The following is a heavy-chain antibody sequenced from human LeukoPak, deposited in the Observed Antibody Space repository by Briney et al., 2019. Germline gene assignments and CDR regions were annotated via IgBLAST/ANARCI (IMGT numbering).Heavy chain of an antibody. Sequence: PGGSLRLSCAASGFTFSSYAMSWVRQAPGKGLEWVSAISGSGGSTYYADSVEGRFTISRDNSKNTLYLQMNSLRAEDTAVYYCAKVGSGDTGFDYWGQGTLVTVSS. V-gene: IGHV3-23*01. CDR2: ISGSGGST. D-gene: IGHD5-18*01. CDR1: GFTFSSYA. J-gene: IGHJ4*02. CDR3: AKVGSGDTGFDY.